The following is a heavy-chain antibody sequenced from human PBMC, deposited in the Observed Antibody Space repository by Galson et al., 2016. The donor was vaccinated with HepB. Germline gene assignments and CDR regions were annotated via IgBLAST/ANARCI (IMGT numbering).Heavy chain of an antibody. V-gene: IGHV3-33*01. Sequence: SLRLSCAASGFRFSNNGMHWVRQAPGKGLEWVAVIWYDGSNKNYADSVKGRFTISRDNSKNTLYLQMNSLRAEDTAVYYCARGGGLKATYYFDHWGQGTLVTVSS. CDR2: IWYDGSNK. D-gene: IGHD1-26*01. CDR1: GFRFSNNG. J-gene: IGHJ4*02. CDR3: ARGGGLKATYYFDH.